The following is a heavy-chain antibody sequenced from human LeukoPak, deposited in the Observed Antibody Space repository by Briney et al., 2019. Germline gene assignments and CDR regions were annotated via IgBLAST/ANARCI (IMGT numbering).Heavy chain of an antibody. CDR1: GASISNYY. D-gene: IGHD3-10*01. V-gene: IGHV4-4*07. Sequence: PSETRSLTCTVSGASISNYYWSWIRQPAGKGLEWIGRIYTSGSTNYNPSLKSRVTMSVDTSKNQFSLKLSSVTAADTAVYYCARMNQLVDYASGSADNWFDPWGQGTLVTVSS. CDR2: IYTSGST. J-gene: IGHJ5*02. CDR3: ARMNQLVDYASGSADNWFDP.